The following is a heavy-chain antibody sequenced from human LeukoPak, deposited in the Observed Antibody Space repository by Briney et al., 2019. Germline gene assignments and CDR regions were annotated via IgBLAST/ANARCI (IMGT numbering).Heavy chain of an antibody. CDR2: ISGSGGST. CDR1: AFTFSSYA. D-gene: IGHD3-3*01. J-gene: IGHJ4*02. Sequence: GGYLSLSCAASAFTFSSYALSWLRQAPGKGLEWFSAISGSGGSTYYADSVKGRFTISRDNAKNTLYLQMNSLRAEHRTLYYCATDARIGHIFWGGYDVDYWGQGTLVTVSS. V-gene: IGHV3-23*01. CDR3: ATDARIGHIFWGGYDVDY.